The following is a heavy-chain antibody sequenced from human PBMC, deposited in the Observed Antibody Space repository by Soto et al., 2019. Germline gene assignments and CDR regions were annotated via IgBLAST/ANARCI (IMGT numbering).Heavy chain of an antibody. J-gene: IGHJ6*02. CDR2: ISWDGGST. CDR1: GFTFDDYT. Sequence: EVQLVESGGVVVQPGGSLRLSCAASGFTFDDYTMHWVRQAPGKGLEWVSLISWDGGSTYYADSVKGRFTISRDNSKNSLYLQMNCLRTEDTALYYCAKHRLPHYYYYGMDVWGQGTTVTVSS. V-gene: IGHV3-43*01. CDR3: AKHRLPHYYYYGMDV.